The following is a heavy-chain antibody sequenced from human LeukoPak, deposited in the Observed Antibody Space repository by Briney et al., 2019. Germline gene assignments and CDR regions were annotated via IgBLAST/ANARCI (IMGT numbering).Heavy chain of an antibody. D-gene: IGHD4-11*01. CDR1: GGSISSYY. CDR2: IYYSGST. V-gene: IGHV4-59*12. J-gene: IGHJ4*02. Sequence: PSETLSLTCTVSGGSISSYYWSWIRQPPGKGLEWVGYIYYSGSTNYNPSLKSRVTISVDTSKNQFSLKLSSVTAADTAVYYCAIGGTVTLRLFDYWGQGTLVTVSS. CDR3: AIGGTVTLRLFDY.